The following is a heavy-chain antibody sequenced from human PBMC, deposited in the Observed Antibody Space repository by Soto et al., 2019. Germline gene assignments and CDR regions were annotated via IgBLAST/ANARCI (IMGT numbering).Heavy chain of an antibody. CDR2: MNPNSGNT. D-gene: IGHD2-15*01. J-gene: IGHJ5*02. Sequence: ASVKVSCKASGYTFTSYDINWVRQATGQGLEWMGWMNPNSGNTGYAQKFQGRVTMTRNTSISTAYMELSSLRSEDMAVYYCARGWGYCSGGSCYDGGDWFDPWGQGTLVTVSS. CDR3: ARGWGYCSGGSCYDGGDWFDP. V-gene: IGHV1-8*01. CDR1: GYTFTSYD.